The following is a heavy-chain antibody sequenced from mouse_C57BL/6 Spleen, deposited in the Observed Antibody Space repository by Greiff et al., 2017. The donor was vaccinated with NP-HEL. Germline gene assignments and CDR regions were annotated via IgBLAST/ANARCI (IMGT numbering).Heavy chain of an antibody. Sequence: EVMLVESGGDLVKPGGSLKLSCAASGFTFSSYGMSWVRQTPDKRLEWVATISSGGSYTYYPDSVKGRFTISRDNAKNTLYLQMSSLKSEDTAMYYWARFWDYFDYWGQGTTLTVSS. V-gene: IGHV5-6*01. CDR2: ISSGGSYT. CDR3: ARFWDYFDY. J-gene: IGHJ2*01. D-gene: IGHD4-1*01. CDR1: GFTFSSYG.